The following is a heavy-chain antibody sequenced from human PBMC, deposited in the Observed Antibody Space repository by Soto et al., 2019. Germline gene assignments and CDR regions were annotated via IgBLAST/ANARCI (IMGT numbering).Heavy chain of an antibody. J-gene: IGHJ4*02. D-gene: IGHD2-15*01. CDR3: VRDSRTGCSSINCYMH. CDR2: IWHTGRP. Sequence: QLQLRESGPGLVQPSGTLSLTCDVSGDSLTNNHWWSWVRQAPGKWLEWIGEIWHTGRPNYNPSLKSRVAISLDKSKNQFSLKVSSVTAADTAVYDCVRDSRTGCSSINCYMHWGQGTLVTVSS. V-gene: IGHV4-4*02. CDR1: GDSLTNNHW.